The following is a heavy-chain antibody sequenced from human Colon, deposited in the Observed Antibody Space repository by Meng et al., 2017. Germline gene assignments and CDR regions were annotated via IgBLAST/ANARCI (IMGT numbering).Heavy chain of an antibody. CDR3: ARVGIRGNQRGFDY. J-gene: IGHJ4*02. Sequence: QVQRVQSGAEVKKPGASVKVSCKASGYTFTSYGINWVRQATGQGLEWMGWMNPNSGNTGYAQKFQGRVTMTRNTSISTAYMELSSLRSEDTAVYYCARVGIRGNQRGFDYWGQGTLVTVSS. CDR1: GYTFTSYG. V-gene: IGHV1-8*01. CDR2: MNPNSGNT. D-gene: IGHD1-14*01.